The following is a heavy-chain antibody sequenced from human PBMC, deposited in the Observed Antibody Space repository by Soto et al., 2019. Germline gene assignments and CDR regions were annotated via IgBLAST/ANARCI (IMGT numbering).Heavy chain of an antibody. V-gene: IGHV1-24*01. D-gene: IGHD4-4*01. CDR2: FDPEDGKT. Sequence: ASVKVSCKVSGYTLTELSMHWVRQAPGKGLGWMGGFDPEDGKTTSAQKFQGGVTISADKFTGTAYMELTGLRSDDTAVYYCAGDPDSHYNDSHASSYPWGQGTLVTVSS. CDR1: GYTLTELS. J-gene: IGHJ5*02. CDR3: AGDPDSHYNDSHASSYP.